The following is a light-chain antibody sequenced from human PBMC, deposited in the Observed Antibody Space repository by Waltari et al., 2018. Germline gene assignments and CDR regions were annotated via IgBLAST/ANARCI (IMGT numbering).Light chain of an antibody. CDR2: DVS. CDR1: SSDVGGYNS. V-gene: IGLV2-14*03. CDR3: SSFTRATTLI. J-gene: IGLJ2*01. Sequence: QSALTQPASVSGSPGQSIAISCTGTSSDVGGYNSVSWYQQHPGKAPKLVIYDVSNRPSGVPTRFSGSKSGNPASLTISGLQADDEADYYCSSFTRATTLIFGGGTKLTVL.